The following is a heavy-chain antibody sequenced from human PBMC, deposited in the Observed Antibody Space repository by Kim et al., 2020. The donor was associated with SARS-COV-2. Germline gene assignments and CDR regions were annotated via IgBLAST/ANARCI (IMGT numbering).Heavy chain of an antibody. D-gene: IGHD3-10*01. V-gene: IGHV1-46*01. CDR1: GYTFTSYY. CDR2: INPSGGST. J-gene: IGHJ5*02. CDR3: ARDKPYGSGSFTGDNWFDP. Sequence: ASVKVSCKASGYTFTSYYMHWVRQAPGQGLEWMGIINPSGGSTSYAQKFQGRVTMIRDTSTSTVYMELSSLRSEDTAVYYCARDKPYGSGSFTGDNWFDPWGQGTLVTVSS.